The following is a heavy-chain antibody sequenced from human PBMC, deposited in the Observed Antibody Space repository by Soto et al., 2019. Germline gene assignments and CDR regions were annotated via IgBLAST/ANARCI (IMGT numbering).Heavy chain of an antibody. V-gene: IGHV3-64D*06. CDR2: ISSNGIST. D-gene: IGHD2-15*01. CDR1: GFALSSYA. Sequence: GGSLRLSCSASGFALSSYAMHWVRQAPGKGLEYVSSISSNGISTYYADSVKGRFTISRDNSQNTLYIQMHSLRPDDTALYYCVKDEGFCTGGNCYSVARGGFDLWGQGTMVTVSS. J-gene: IGHJ3*01. CDR3: VKDEGFCTGGNCYSVARGGFDL.